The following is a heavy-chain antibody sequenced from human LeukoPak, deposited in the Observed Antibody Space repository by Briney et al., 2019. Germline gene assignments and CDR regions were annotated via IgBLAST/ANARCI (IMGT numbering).Heavy chain of an antibody. V-gene: IGHV3-23*01. CDR3: AKVLLQGGDAFDI. Sequence: GGSLRLSCAASGFTFSSYAMNWVRQAPGKGLEWVSAISGSGGSTYYADSVKGRFTISRDNSKNTLYLQMNSLRAEDTAVYYCAKVLLQGGDAFDIWGQGTMVTVSS. D-gene: IGHD3-10*01. CDR2: ISGSGGST. J-gene: IGHJ3*02. CDR1: GFTFSSYA.